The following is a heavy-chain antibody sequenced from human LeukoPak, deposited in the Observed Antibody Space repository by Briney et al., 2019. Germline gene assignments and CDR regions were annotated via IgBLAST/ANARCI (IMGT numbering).Heavy chain of an antibody. J-gene: IGHJ5*02. D-gene: IGHD1-26*01. V-gene: IGHV3-53*01. Sequence: HPGGSLRLSCAAYGFTVDTNYMSWVRQAPGKGLEWVSVIYSDDTTYYADSVKGRFTISRDNSKNTLYLQMNSLRAEDTAVYYCARDPYSGSYYAWGQGTLVTVSS. CDR3: ARDPYSGSYYA. CDR1: GFTVDTNY. CDR2: IYSDDTT.